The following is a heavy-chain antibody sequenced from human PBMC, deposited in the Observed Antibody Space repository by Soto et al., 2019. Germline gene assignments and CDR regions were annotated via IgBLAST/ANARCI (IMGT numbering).Heavy chain of an antibody. Sequence: GGSLRLACAAPVFTFSSYGMHWVRQAPGKGLEWVAVISYDGSNKYYADSVKGRFTISRDNSKNTLYLQMNSLRAEDTAVYYCAKSLPPVAGIDYWGQGTLVTVSS. CDR3: AKSLPPVAGIDY. D-gene: IGHD6-19*01. J-gene: IGHJ4*02. CDR2: ISYDGSNK. CDR1: VFTFSSYG. V-gene: IGHV3-30*18.